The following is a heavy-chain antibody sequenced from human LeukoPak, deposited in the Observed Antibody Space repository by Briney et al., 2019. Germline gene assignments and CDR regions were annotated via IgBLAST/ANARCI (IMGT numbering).Heavy chain of an antibody. CDR1: GGTFSSYA. CDR2: IIPIFGTA. V-gene: IGHV1-69*01. D-gene: IGHD3-3*01. Sequence: WASVKVSCKASGGTFSSYAISWVRQAPGQGLEWMGGIIPIFGTANYAQKFQGRVTFTADESTSTAYMELSSLRSEDTAVYYCARGTISDGHFDYWGQGTLVTVSS. J-gene: IGHJ4*02. CDR3: ARGTISDGHFDY.